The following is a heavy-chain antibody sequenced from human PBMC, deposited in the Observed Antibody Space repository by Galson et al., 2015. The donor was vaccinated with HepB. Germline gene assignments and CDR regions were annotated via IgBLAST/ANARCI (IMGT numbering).Heavy chain of an antibody. J-gene: IGHJ6*02. V-gene: IGHV3-33*01. Sequence: SLRLSCAASDFTFSDYGMHWVRQAPGKGLEWVAVTWYDGSNKYYADSVKGRFTISRDNSKKTLYLQMNSLRVEDTAVYYCVRDGSSSSWHSTTYYHFGLDVWGQGTTVTVS. CDR1: DFTFSDYG. CDR3: VRDGSSSSWHSTTYYHFGLDV. CDR2: TWYDGSNK. D-gene: IGHD6-13*01.